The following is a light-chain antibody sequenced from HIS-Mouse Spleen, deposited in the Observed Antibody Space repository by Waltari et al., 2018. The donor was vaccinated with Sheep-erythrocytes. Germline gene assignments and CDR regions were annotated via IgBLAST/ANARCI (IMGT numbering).Light chain of an antibody. J-gene: IGLJ1*01. V-gene: IGLV2-11*01. CDR1: SRYVGGYNY. CDR2: DVS. CDR3: CSYAGSYNHV. Sequence: QSALTQPRSVSGSPGQSVTLSCTGTSRYVGGYNYLSWYQQHPGKAPKLMIYDVSKRPSGVPDRFSGSKSGNTASLTISGLQAEDEADYYCCSYAGSYNHVFATGTKVTVL.